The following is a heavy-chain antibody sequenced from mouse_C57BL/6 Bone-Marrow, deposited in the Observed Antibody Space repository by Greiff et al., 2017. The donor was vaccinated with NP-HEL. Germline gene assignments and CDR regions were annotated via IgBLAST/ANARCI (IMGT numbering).Heavy chain of an antibody. V-gene: IGHV1-76*01. CDR3: ARGDYFSTGSYYAMDY. Sequence: VQLQQSGAELVRPGASVKLSCKASGYTFTDYYINWVKQRPGQGLEWIARIYPGSGNTYYNEKFKGKATLTAEKSSSTAYMQLSSLTSEDSAVYFCARGDYFSTGSYYAMDYWGQGTSVTVSS. D-gene: IGHD1-1*01. J-gene: IGHJ4*01. CDR1: GYTFTDYY. CDR2: IYPGSGNT.